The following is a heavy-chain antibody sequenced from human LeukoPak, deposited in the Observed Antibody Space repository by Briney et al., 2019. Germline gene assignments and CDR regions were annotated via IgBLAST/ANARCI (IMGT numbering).Heavy chain of an antibody. D-gene: IGHD4-17*01. Sequence: TLSLTCAVSGYSISSGYYWGWIRQPAGKGLEWIGRIYTSGSTNYNPSLKSRVTMSVDTSKNQFSLKLSSVTAADTAVYYCARDYPALYDYGDYGDAFDIWGQGTMVTVSS. CDR1: GYSISSGYY. CDR2: IYTSGST. CDR3: ARDYPALYDYGDYGDAFDI. J-gene: IGHJ3*02. V-gene: IGHV4-61*02.